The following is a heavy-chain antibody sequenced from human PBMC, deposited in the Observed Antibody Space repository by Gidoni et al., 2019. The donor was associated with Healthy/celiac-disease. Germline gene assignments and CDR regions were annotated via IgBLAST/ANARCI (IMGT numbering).Heavy chain of an antibody. CDR1: GFTFSSYG. J-gene: IGHJ4*02. CDR3: AREGDPTYYFDY. V-gene: IGHV3-33*01. Sequence: QVQLVESGGGVVQPGRSLRLSCAASGFTFSSYGMHWVRQAPGKGLEWVAVIWYDGSNKYYADSVKGRFTISRDNSKNTLYLQMNSLRAEDTAVYYCAREGDPTYYFDYWGQGTLVTVSS. CDR2: IWYDGSNK. D-gene: IGHD3-10*01.